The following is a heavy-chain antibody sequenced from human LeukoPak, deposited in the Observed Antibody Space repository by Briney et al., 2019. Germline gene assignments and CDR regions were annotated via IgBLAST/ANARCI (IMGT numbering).Heavy chain of an antibody. CDR1: GGSFSGYY. CDR2: INHSGST. D-gene: IGHD4-17*01. Sequence: SETLSLTCAVYGGSFSGYYWSWIRQPPGKGLEWIGEINHSGSTNCNPSLKSRVTISVDTSKNQFSLKLSSVTAADTAVYYCARGTLTVTTSLDYWGQGTLVTVSS. V-gene: IGHV4-34*01. CDR3: ARGTLTVTTSLDY. J-gene: IGHJ4*02.